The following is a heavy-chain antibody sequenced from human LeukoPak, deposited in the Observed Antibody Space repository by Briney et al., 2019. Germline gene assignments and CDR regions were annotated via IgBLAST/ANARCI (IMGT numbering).Heavy chain of an antibody. D-gene: IGHD5-18*01. CDR2: VSYTGDT. CDR3: VRVDGSGYSPY. V-gene: IGHV4-39*01. Sequence: PSETLSLTCTVPGDSIISNTFSWGWIRQPPGKGLEWIGNVSYTGDTYYNPSLKSRVTMSADTSKNQFSLKVNSVTAADTALYFCVRVDGSGYSPYWGQGTLVTVSS. CDR1: GDSIISNTFS. J-gene: IGHJ4*02.